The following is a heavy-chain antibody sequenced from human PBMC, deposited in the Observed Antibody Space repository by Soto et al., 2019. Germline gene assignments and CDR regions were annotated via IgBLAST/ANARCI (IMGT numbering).Heavy chain of an antibody. V-gene: IGHV1-2*04. J-gene: IGHJ6*02. D-gene: IGHD6-19*01. CDR1: GYTFTGYY. CDR2: INPNSGGT. CDR3: ARDRREQWLDDPYGMDV. Sequence: ASVKVSCKASGYTFTGYYMHWVRQAPGQGLEWMGWINPNSGGTNYAQKFQGWVTMTRDTSISTAYMELSRLRSDDTAVYYCARDRREQWLDDPYGMDVWGQGTTVTVSS.